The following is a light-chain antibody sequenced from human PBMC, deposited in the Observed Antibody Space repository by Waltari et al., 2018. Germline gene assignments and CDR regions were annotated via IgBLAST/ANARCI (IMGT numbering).Light chain of an antibody. CDR2: GAS. J-gene: IGKJ2*01. CDR1: QRLGKNY. Sequence: IVLTQSPGTLSLSPGDRASLSCKASQRLGKNYLAWYQHKPGQAPRHLIYGASSRAAGIPDRFSGSGAATDFTLTISRLEPEDFAVYYCQQYASSVLYTFGQGTKLEIK. V-gene: IGKV3-20*01. CDR3: QQYASSVLYT.